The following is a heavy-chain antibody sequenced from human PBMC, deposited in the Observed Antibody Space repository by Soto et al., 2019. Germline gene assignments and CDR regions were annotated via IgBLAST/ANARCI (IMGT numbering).Heavy chain of an antibody. D-gene: IGHD6-6*01. J-gene: IGHJ5*02. CDR1: GGSISSSTYY. CDR2: MYYTGNK. Sequence: PSETLSLTFTVSGGSISSSTYYWDCIRQPPGKGLEWIGAMYYTGNKNYNPSLESRVTMSVDTSKNQFSLKLSSVTPTDTAVYYCERRSSSSLGSLFDPWGRGILVTVYS. CDR3: ERRSSSSLGSLFDP. V-gene: IGHV4-39*01.